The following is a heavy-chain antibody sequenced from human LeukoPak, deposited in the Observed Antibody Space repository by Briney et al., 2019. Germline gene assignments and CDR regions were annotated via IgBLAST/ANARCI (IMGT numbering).Heavy chain of an antibody. CDR2: IYYSGST. Sequence: SETVSLTCTVSGGSMSSSSYYWGWIRQPPGKGLEWIGSIYYSGSTYYNPSLKSRVTISVDTAKNQFSLKLRSATAADTAVYYCARHFRYGWNEPFGYWGQGSLVTVSS. J-gene: IGHJ4*02. CDR3: ARHFRYGWNEPFGY. V-gene: IGHV4-39*01. D-gene: IGHD1-1*01. CDR1: GGSMSSSSYY.